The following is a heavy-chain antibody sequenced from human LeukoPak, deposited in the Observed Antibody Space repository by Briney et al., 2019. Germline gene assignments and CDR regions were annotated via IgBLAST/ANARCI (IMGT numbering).Heavy chain of an antibody. Sequence: GGSLRLSCAASGFTFSNAWMSWVRQAPGKGLEWVGRIKSKTDGGTTDYAAPVKGGFTISRDDSKNTLYLQMNSLKTEDTAVYYCTTDREVTPDFDYWGQGTLVTVSS. CDR3: TTDREVTPDFDY. D-gene: IGHD2-21*02. V-gene: IGHV3-15*01. CDR1: GFTFSNAW. J-gene: IGHJ4*02. CDR2: IKSKTDGGTT.